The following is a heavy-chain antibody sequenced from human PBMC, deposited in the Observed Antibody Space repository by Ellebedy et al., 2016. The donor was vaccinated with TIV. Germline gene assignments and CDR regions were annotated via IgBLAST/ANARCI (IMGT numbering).Heavy chain of an antibody. D-gene: IGHD3-10*01. CDR1: GGSFSGYY. CDR3: ARGGDLYYYYYMDV. CDR2: INHSGST. Sequence: SETLSLXXAVYGGSFSGYYWSWIRQPPGKGLEWIGEINHSGSTNYNPSLKSRVTISVDTSKNQFSLKLSSVTAADTAVYYCARGGDLYYYYYMDVWGKGTTVTVSS. J-gene: IGHJ6*03. V-gene: IGHV4-34*01.